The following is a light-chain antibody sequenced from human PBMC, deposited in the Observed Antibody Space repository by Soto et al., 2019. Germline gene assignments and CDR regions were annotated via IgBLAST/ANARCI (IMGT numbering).Light chain of an antibody. CDR1: SGHSSYA. CDR3: QTWGTGIHVV. Sequence: QSVLTQSPSASASLGASVKLTCTLRSGHSSYAIAWHQQQPEKGPRYLMKLNSDGSHNKGDGIPDRFSGSSSGAERYLTISSLQSEDEADYYCQTWGTGIHVVFGGGTKVTVL. CDR2: LNSDGSH. J-gene: IGLJ2*01. V-gene: IGLV4-69*01.